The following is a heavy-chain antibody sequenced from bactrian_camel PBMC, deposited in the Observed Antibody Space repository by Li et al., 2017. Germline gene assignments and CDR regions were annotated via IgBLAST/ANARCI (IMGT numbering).Heavy chain of an antibody. D-gene: IGHD3*01. CDR2: ISGDDT. V-gene: IGHV3S53*01. Sequence: VQLVESGGGSVQAGGSLTLSCVYTDNPYCMGWYRQAPGSECELVSTISGDDTWYAESVKGRFTISQDNAKNTVYLQMTSLKPEDTAVYYCAEVRYPDCRSGSRDWGQGTQVTVS. CDR3: AEVRYPDCRSGSRD. CDR1: DNPYCM. J-gene: IGHJ4*01.